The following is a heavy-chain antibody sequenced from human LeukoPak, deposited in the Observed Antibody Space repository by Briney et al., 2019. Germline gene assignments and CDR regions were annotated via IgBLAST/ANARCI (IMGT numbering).Heavy chain of an antibody. Sequence: SETLSLTCTVSGGSISSGDYYWSWIRQPPGKGLEWIGYIYYSGSTYYNPSLKSRVTISVDTSENQFSLKLNSVTAADTAVHYCARTGGTIDYWGQGTLVTVSS. CDR2: IYYSGST. CDR3: ARTGGTIDY. V-gene: IGHV4-30-4*01. D-gene: IGHD2-8*02. CDR1: GGSISSGDYY. J-gene: IGHJ4*02.